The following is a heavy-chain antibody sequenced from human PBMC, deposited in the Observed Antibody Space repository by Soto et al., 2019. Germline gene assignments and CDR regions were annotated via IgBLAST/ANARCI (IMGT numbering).Heavy chain of an antibody. D-gene: IGHD5-18*01. CDR1: GGSISSSSYY. Sequence: SETLSLTCTVSGGSISSSSYYWGWIRQPPGKGLEWIGSIYYSGSTYYNPSLKSRVTISVDTSKNQFSLKLSSVTAADTAVYYCARTDTAMDYYYYYGMDVWGQGTTVTVSS. CDR3: ARTDTAMDYYYYYGMDV. J-gene: IGHJ6*02. V-gene: IGHV4-39*01. CDR2: IYYSGST.